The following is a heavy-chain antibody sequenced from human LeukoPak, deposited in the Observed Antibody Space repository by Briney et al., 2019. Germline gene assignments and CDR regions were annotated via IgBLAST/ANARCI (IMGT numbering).Heavy chain of an antibody. D-gene: IGHD5-24*01. J-gene: IGHJ4*02. Sequence: ASVKVSCKASGGTFSSYAISWVRQAPGQGLEWMGRIIPILGIANYAQKFQGRVTITADKSTSTAYMELSSLRSEDTAVYYCARRSRDGYNSDYWGQGTLVTVSS. V-gene: IGHV1-69*04. CDR1: GGTFSSYA. CDR3: ARRSRDGYNSDY. CDR2: IIPILGIA.